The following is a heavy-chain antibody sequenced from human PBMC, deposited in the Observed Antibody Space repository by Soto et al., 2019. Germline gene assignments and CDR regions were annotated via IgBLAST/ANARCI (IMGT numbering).Heavy chain of an antibody. CDR3: AREIVTAGGNNYFDP. V-gene: IGHV4-4*02. D-gene: IGHD2-21*02. CDR2: VYHTGDT. J-gene: IGHJ5*02. CDR1: GGSVASSHW. Sequence: PSETLSLTCGVSGGSVASSHWWSWVRQSPGRGLEWIGNVYHTGDTNFNPSLQSRVTFSVDKSKNQFSLRLTSVTAADTAVYFCAREIVTAGGNNYFDPWGPGTLVTVSS.